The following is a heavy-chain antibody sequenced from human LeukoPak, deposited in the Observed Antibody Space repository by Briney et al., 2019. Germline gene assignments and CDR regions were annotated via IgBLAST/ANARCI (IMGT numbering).Heavy chain of an antibody. CDR2: ISYDGSNK. Sequence: PGGSLRLSCAASGFTFSSYAMHWVRQAPGKGLEWVAVISYDGSNKYYADSGKGRFAISRDKSQTTLYLQMNSVRAEDTTVYYCARDSGRGRYYDILWNWFDPWGQGTLVTVSS. D-gene: IGHD3-9*01. J-gene: IGHJ5*02. CDR3: ARDSGRGRYYDILWNWFDP. V-gene: IGHV3-30*01. CDR1: GFTFSSYA.